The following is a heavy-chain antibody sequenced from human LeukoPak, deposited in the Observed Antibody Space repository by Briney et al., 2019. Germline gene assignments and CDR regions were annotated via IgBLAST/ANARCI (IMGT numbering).Heavy chain of an antibody. D-gene: IGHD6-19*01. CDR3: ARAVAGTTFDY. CDR1: GGSISSYY. Sequence: PSETLSLTCTVSGGSISSYYWSWIRQPPGKGLEWIGYIYYSGSTDYNPSLKSRVTISVDTSKNQFSLELSSVTAADTAVYYCARAVAGTTFDYWGQGTLVTVSS. V-gene: IGHV4-59*01. CDR2: IYYSGST. J-gene: IGHJ4*02.